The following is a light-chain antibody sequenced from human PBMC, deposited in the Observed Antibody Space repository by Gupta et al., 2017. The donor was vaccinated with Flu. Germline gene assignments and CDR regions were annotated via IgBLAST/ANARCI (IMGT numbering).Light chain of an antibody. CDR1: SSDVGGYNY. CDR3: SSYTSSSTLV. V-gene: IGLV2-14*01. Sequence: SITISCTGTSSDVGGYNYVSWYQQEPGKAPKLMIYEVSNRPSGVSNRFSGSKSGNTASLTISGLQAEDEADYYCSSYTSSSTLVFGGGTKLTVL. J-gene: IGLJ3*02. CDR2: EVS.